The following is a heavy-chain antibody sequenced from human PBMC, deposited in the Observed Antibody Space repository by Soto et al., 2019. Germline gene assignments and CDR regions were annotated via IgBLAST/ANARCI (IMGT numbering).Heavy chain of an antibody. V-gene: IGHV3-49*03. D-gene: IGHD3-9*01. Sequence: PGGSLRLSCTASGFTFGDYAMSWFRQAPGKGLEWVGFIRSKAYGGTTEYAASVKGRFTISRDDSKSIAYLQMNSLKTEDTAVYYCTRETYYDILTGRTDYWGQGTLVTVSS. CDR2: IRSKAYGGTT. CDR3: TRETYYDILTGRTDY. CDR1: GFTFGDYA. J-gene: IGHJ4*02.